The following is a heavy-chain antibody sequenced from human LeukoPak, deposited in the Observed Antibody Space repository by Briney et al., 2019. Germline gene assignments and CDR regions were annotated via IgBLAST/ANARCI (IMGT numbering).Heavy chain of an antibody. CDR3: ARDKRVAAPYYFDY. D-gene: IGHD6-25*01. J-gene: IGHJ4*02. V-gene: IGHV4-38-2*02. CDR1: GYSISSGYY. Sequence: SETLSLTCAVSGYSISSGYYWGWIRQPPGKGLEWIGSIYHSGSTYYNPSLKSRVTISVDTSKNQFSLKLSSVTAADTAVYYCARDKRVAAPYYFDYWGQVTLVTVSS. CDR2: IYHSGST.